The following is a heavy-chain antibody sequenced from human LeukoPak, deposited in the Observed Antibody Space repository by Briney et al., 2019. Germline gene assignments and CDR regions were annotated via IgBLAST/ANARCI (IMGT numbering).Heavy chain of an antibody. CDR2: IIPIFGTT. Sequence: GASVKVSCKASGGTFSSYALSWVRQAPGQGLEWMGGIIPIFGTTNYAQKFQGRVTITTDESTSTAYMELSSLTSEDTAVYYCARGAVSDNWFDPWGQGTLVTVSS. CDR1: GGTFSSYA. CDR3: ARGAVSDNWFDP. D-gene: IGHD1-26*01. J-gene: IGHJ5*02. V-gene: IGHV1-69*05.